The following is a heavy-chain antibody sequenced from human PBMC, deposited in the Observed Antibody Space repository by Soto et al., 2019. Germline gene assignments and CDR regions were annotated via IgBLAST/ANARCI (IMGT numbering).Heavy chain of an antibody. Sequence: QVHLVQSGAEVKKPGASVKVSCKGSGYAFTTYGITWVRQAPVQGLEWMGWISAHNGNTNYAQKPQGRVTVTRDTSTSTAYMELRSLRSDDTAVYYCARGRYGDYWGQGALVTVSS. CDR3: ARGRYGDY. CDR2: ISAHNGNT. D-gene: IGHD1-1*01. V-gene: IGHV1-18*01. CDR1: GYAFTTYG. J-gene: IGHJ4*02.